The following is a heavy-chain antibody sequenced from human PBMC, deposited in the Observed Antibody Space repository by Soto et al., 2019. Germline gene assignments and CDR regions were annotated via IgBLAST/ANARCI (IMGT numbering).Heavy chain of an antibody. J-gene: IGHJ6*02. CDR2: ISYDGSNK. Sequence: QVQLVDSGGGVVQPGRSLRLSCAASGFTFSTYGMHWVRQAPGKGLEWVAVISYDGSNKYYADSVKGRFTISRDNSKNTLYLQMNSLRAEDTAVYHCANSIQGHGDYAYGMDVWGQGTTVTVSS. CDR1: GFTFSTYG. CDR3: ANSIQGHGDYAYGMDV. V-gene: IGHV3-30*18.